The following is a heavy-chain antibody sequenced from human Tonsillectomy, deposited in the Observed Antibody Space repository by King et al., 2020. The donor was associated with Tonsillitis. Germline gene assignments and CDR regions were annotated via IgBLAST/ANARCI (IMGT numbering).Heavy chain of an antibody. D-gene: IGHD2-2*01. CDR1: GDTFTTYD. Sequence: VQLVESGAEVKKPGASVKVSCKASGDTFTTYDINWVRQAPGQGLEWMGWMNPNSANTGYAQKFQGRVTMTRHTSINTAYMELTSLISEDTAVYYCARVRYCSSATCYGAFDIWGQGTKVTVSS. V-gene: IGHV1-8*01. CDR2: MNPNSANT. CDR3: ARVRYCSSATCYGAFDI. J-gene: IGHJ3*02.